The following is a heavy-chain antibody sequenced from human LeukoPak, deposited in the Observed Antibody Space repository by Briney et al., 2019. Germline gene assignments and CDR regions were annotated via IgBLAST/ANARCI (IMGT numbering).Heavy chain of an antibody. D-gene: IGHD3-16*02. Sequence: SVKGRFTISRDNDKNSLYLQMNSLRAEDTAVYYCASSMGLGELSSNNDYWGQGTLVTVSS. V-gene: IGHV3-21*04. J-gene: IGHJ4*02. CDR3: ASSMGLGELSSNNDY.